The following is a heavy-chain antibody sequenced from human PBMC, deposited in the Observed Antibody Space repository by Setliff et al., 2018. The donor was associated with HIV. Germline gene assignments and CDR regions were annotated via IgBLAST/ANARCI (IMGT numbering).Heavy chain of an antibody. Sequence: ASLKVSCKASGYTFTRNQIHWVRQAPGRGLEWMGIINPSGGSAAYAEKLRGRVTMTSDTSTNTVYMELRSLRSEETAVFYCARDGGDGSGYYYADYWGQGTLVTVSS. V-gene: IGHV1-46*01. CDR2: INPSGGSA. CDR1: GYTFTRNQ. J-gene: IGHJ4*02. D-gene: IGHD3-22*01. CDR3: ARDGGDGSGYYYADY.